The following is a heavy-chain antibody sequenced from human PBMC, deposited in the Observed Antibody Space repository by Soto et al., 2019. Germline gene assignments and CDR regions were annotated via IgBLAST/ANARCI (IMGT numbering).Heavy chain of an antibody. Sequence: EVQLLESGGGLVQPGGSLRLSCAASGFTFSTYEMSWVRQAPGKGLEWVSVISGSGGSTYYADFVKGRFTISRDNSQNTVYLQMNSLRAEDTAVYYCAKERSLVVTAMDVWGQGTTVTVSS. CDR3: AKERSLVVTAMDV. V-gene: IGHV3-23*01. CDR1: GFTFSTYE. D-gene: IGHD2-21*02. J-gene: IGHJ6*02. CDR2: ISGSGGST.